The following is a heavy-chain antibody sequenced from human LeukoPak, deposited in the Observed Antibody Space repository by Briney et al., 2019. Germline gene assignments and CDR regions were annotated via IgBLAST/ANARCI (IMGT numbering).Heavy chain of an antibody. V-gene: IGHV4-61*02. CDR3: ARDNSVEVLDY. CDR1: GGSIRSGKYY. Sequence: PSQTLSLTCSVSGGSIRSGKYYWSWIRQPAGKGLEWIGRIYTSGSTNYNPSLKSRVTISVDTSKNQFSLKLSSVTAADTAVYYCARDNSVEVLDYWGQGTVVTVSS. J-gene: IGHJ4*02. CDR2: IYTSGST. D-gene: IGHD5/OR15-5a*01.